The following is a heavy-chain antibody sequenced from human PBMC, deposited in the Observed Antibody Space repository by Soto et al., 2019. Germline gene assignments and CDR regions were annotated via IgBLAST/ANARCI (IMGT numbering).Heavy chain of an antibody. CDR2: ISAYNGNT. D-gene: IGHD2-15*01. V-gene: IGHV1-18*01. J-gene: IGHJ3*02. Sequence: QVQLVQSGAEVKKPGASVKVSCKASGYTFTSYGISWVRQAPGQGLEWMGWISAYNGNTNYAQKLQGRVTMTTDTATSTAYMELRSLRSDDTAVYYCARDGRYCSGGSCYPGPNAFDIWGQGTMVTVSS. CDR3: ARDGRYCSGGSCYPGPNAFDI. CDR1: GYTFTSYG.